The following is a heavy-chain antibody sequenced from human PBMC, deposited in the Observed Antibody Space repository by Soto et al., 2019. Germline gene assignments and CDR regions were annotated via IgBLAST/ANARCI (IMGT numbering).Heavy chain of an antibody. CDR3: AKDLTPGDDAFDV. V-gene: IGHV3-9*01. CDR2: ISWNSRTV. J-gene: IGHJ3*01. Sequence: EVQLVESGGGLVQPGGSLRLSCAASGFTFNNSAMHWVRLAPGKGLEWVSGISWNSRTVGYADSLKGRFTISRDNAKNSLYLQKNNLRAEDTALYYCAKDLTPGDDAFDVWGQGTLVTVSS. CDR1: GFTFNNSA. D-gene: IGHD3-9*01.